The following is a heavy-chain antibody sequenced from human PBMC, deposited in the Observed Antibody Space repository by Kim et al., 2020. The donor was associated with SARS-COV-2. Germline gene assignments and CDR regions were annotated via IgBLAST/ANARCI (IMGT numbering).Heavy chain of an antibody. J-gene: IGHJ6*03. CDR3: ARVLAGGYDYNYYYYMDV. V-gene: IGHV4-34*01. D-gene: IGHD5-12*01. Sequence: KSRVTISVDTSKNQFALKLSSVTAADTAVYYCARVLAGGYDYNYYYYMDVWGKGTTVTVSS.